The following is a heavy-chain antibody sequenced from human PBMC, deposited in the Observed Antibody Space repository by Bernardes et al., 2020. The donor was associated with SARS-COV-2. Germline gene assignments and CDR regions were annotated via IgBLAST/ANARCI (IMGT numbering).Heavy chain of an antibody. CDR2: INPVFDTP. V-gene: IGHV1-69*13. CDR1: GGTFNTYA. D-gene: IGHD1-26*01. CDR3: ARDSGVYYFDY. Sequence: SVKVSCMASGGTFNTYAINWVRQAPGQGLEWMGGINPVFDTPNYAQKFRGRVTITADESTGTAYMDLSSLRSEDTAVYYCARDSGVYYFDYWGQGTLVTGSA. J-gene: IGHJ4*02.